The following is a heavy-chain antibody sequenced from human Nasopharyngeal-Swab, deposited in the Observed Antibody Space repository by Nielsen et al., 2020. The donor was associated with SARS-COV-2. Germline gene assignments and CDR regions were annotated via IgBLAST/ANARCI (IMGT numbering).Heavy chain of an antibody. CDR2: IYYSGST. Sequence: SETLSLTCTVSGCSISSSSYYWGWIRQPPGKGLEWIGSIYYSGSTYYNPSLKSRVTISVDTSKNQFSLKLNSVTAADTAVYYFARGAGAAVAGAFDIWGQGTVVTVSS. J-gene: IGHJ3*02. D-gene: IGHD1-26*01. V-gene: IGHV4-39*07. CDR3: ARGAGAAVAGAFDI. CDR1: GCSISSSSYY.